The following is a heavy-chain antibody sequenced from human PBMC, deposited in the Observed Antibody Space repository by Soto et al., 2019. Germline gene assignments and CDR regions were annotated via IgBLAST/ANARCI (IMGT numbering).Heavy chain of an antibody. D-gene: IGHD6-13*01. CDR2: IWYDGSNK. CDR3: ARETAEAGPGDY. J-gene: IGHJ4*02. CDR1: GFTFSSYG. V-gene: IGHV3-33*01. Sequence: GGSLRLSCGASGFTFSSYGMHWVRQAPGKGPEWVAVIWYDGSNKYYADSVKGRFTISRDNSKNTLYLQMNSLRAEDTAVDYVARETAEAGPGDYWGQGALVTVSS.